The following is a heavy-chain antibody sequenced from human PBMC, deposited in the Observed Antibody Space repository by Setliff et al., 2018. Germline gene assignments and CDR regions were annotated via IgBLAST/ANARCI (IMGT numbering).Heavy chain of an antibody. J-gene: IGHJ5*02. D-gene: IGHD2-21*02. Sequence: ASVKVSCKASGYSFTSYDINWVRLAAGQGLEWMGWVSPIDDGKPGYAQKFQGRVTITADDSTSTIYMDVSSLRAKDTATYYCAGTDAYCAGDCSISWGQGTLVTVSS. CDR1: GYSFTSYD. CDR2: VSPIDDGKP. CDR3: AGTDAYCAGDCSIS. V-gene: IGHV1-8*01.